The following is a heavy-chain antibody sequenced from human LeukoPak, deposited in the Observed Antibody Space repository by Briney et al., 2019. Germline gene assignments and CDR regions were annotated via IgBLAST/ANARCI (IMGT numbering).Heavy chain of an antibody. D-gene: IGHD3-9*01. Sequence: SGGSLRLSCAASGFTFGSYAMHWVRQAPGKGLEWVAVISYDGSNKYYADSVKGRFTISRGNSKNTLYLQMNSLRAEDTAVYYCARDPSRGYFDWLLFATYDYWGQGTLVTVSS. CDR3: ARDPSRGYFDWLLFATYDY. CDR1: GFTFGSYA. J-gene: IGHJ4*02. V-gene: IGHV3-30*04. CDR2: ISYDGSNK.